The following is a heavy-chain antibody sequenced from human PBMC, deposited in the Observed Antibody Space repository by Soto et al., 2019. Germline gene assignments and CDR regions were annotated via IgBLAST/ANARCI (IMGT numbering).Heavy chain of an antibody. CDR1: GYTFTSYA. CDR3: ARAYGDNTYYYYYYGMDV. V-gene: IGHV1-3*01. Sequence: ASVKVSCKASGYTFTSYAMHWVRQAPGQRLEWMAWINAGNGNTKYSQKFQGRVTITRDTSASTAYMELSSLRSEDTAVYYCARAYGDNTYYYYYYGMDVWGQGTTVTVSS. CDR2: INAGNGNT. D-gene: IGHD4-17*01. J-gene: IGHJ6*02.